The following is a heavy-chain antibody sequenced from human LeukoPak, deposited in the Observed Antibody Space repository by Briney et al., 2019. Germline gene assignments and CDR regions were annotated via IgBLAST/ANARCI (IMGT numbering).Heavy chain of an antibody. D-gene: IGHD3-10*01. V-gene: IGHV3-21*01. J-gene: IGHJ6*04. CDR3: ARGYYGSGSSPYYYYYHGMEV. CDR2: ISSSISYI. CDR1: GFTFSSNS. Sequence: GGSLRFSCAASGFTFSSNSMNCVRQAPGKGLEWVSSISSSISYIYYADSVKGRFTISRDNAKNSLYLQMNSLRAEDTAVYYCARGYYGSGSSPYYYYYHGMEVWGKGTTVTVSS.